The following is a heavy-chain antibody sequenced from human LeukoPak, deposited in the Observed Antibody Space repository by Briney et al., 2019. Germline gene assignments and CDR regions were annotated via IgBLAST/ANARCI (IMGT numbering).Heavy chain of an antibody. Sequence: GSLRLSCAASGFTFDDYGMSWVRQAPGKGLEWVSGINWNGGSTGYADSVKGRFTISKDNAKNSLYLQMNSLRAEDTALYYCARDRGTMIKDAFDIWGQGTMVTVSS. V-gene: IGHV3-20*04. CDR2: INWNGGST. D-gene: IGHD3-22*01. J-gene: IGHJ3*02. CDR1: GFTFDDYG. CDR3: ARDRGTMIKDAFDI.